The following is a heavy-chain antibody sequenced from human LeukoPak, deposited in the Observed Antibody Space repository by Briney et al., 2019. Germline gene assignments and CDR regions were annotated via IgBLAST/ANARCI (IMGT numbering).Heavy chain of an antibody. CDR2: IRYDGSNK. Sequence: GGSLRLSCAASGFTFSSYGMHWVRQAPGKGLEWVAFIRYDGSNKYYADPVKGRFTISRDNSKNTLYQQMNSLRAEDTAVYYCAKTHYGGNFFDYWGQGTLVSVSS. J-gene: IGHJ4*02. D-gene: IGHD4-23*01. V-gene: IGHV3-30*02. CDR3: AKTHYGGNFFDY. CDR1: GFTFSSYG.